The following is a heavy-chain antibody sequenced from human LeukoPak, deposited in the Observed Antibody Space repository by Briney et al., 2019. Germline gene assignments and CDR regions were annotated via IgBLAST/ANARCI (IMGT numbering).Heavy chain of an antibody. CDR1: GFTFSDYY. D-gene: IGHD3-22*01. V-gene: IGHV3-11*01. Sequence: GGSLRLSCPASGFTFSDYYMSWIRQAPGKGLEWVSYISSSGSTIYYADSVKGRFTISRDNAKNSLFLQMNSLRAEDTAVYYCARDLYYDSSGYYYYWGQGTLVTVSS. J-gene: IGHJ4*02. CDR2: ISSSGSTI. CDR3: ARDLYYDSSGYYYY.